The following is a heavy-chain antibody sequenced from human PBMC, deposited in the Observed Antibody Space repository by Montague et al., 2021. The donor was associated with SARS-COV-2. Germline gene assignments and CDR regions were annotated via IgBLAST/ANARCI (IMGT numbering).Heavy chain of an antibody. CDR2: INHSGST. D-gene: IGHD1-7*01. CDR1: GGPFSGYY. Sequence: SETLSLTCAVYGGPFSGYYWSWIRQPPGKGLEWIGEINHSGSTNYNPSLKSRVTISVDTSKNQFSLKLSSVTAADTAVYYCARGRTGTTYYYYYYYGMDVWGQGTTATVSS. V-gene: IGHV4-34*01. CDR3: ARGRTGTTYYYYYYYGMDV. J-gene: IGHJ6*02.